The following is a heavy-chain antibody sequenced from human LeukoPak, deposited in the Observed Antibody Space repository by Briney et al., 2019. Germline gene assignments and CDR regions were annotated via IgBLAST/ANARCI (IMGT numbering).Heavy chain of an antibody. Sequence: ASVKVSCKASGYTFTGYYMHWVRQAPGQGLEWLRRINPDSGVTNYAQKFQGRVTMTRDTSISTAYMELSRLPSDDTAVYYCARSTDSSGYQAWFDYWGQGTLVTVSS. CDR1: GYTFTGYY. J-gene: IGHJ4*02. CDR2: INPDSGVT. CDR3: ARSTDSSGYQAWFDY. V-gene: IGHV1-2*06. D-gene: IGHD3-22*01.